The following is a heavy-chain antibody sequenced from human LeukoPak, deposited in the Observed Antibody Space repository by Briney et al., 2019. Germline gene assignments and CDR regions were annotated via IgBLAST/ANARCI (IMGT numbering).Heavy chain of an antibody. Sequence: WIRQPPGKGLEWIGYIYYSGRTYYNPSLKSRVTISVDTSKNQFSLKLSSVTAADTAVYYCARAVVGATIDYWGQGTLVTVSS. V-gene: IGHV4-30-4*01. D-gene: IGHD1-26*01. J-gene: IGHJ4*02. CDR3: ARAVVGATIDY. CDR2: IYYSGRT.